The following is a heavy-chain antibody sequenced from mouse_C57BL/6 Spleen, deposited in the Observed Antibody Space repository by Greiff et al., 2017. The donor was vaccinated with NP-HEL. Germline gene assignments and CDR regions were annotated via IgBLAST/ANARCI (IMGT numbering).Heavy chain of an antibody. J-gene: IGHJ4*01. V-gene: IGHV6-6*01. CDR3: TEAAQATGYAMDY. CDR1: GFTFSDAW. CDR2: IRNKANNHAT. D-gene: IGHD3-2*02. Sequence: EVQGVESGGGLVQPGGSMKLSCAASGFTFSDAWMDWVRQSPEKGLEWVAEIRNKANNHATYYAESVKGRFTISRDDSKSSVYLQMNSLRAEDTGIYYCTEAAQATGYAMDYWGQGTSVTVSS.